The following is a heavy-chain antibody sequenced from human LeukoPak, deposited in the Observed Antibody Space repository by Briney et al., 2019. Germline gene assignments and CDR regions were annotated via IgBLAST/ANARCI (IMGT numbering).Heavy chain of an antibody. CDR1: RFTFSTYS. Sequence: TGGSLRLSCAASRFTFSTYSMNWVRQAPGKGLEWVSSISFNSRYIYYADSLKGRFTISRDNAKNSLYLQMNSLRAEDTAVYYCAKDQWELANYFDLWGQGTLVTVSS. CDR3: AKDQWELANYFDL. V-gene: IGHV3-21*01. J-gene: IGHJ4*02. CDR2: ISFNSRYI. D-gene: IGHD1-26*01.